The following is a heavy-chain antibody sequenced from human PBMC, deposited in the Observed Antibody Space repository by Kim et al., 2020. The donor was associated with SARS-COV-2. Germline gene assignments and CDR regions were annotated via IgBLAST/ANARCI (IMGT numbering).Heavy chain of an antibody. CDR1: GYTFSGYA. D-gene: IGHD4-4*01. Sequence: ASVKVSCKASGYTFSGYALSWLRQAPGQGLEWLGWIDTNTGNPVNAKGFAGRFVFSLDTSVNTAYLQISSLEAADTAIYYCARDQDHSLYFDFWGKGTLVTVSS. V-gene: IGHV7-4-1*01. CDR3: ARDQDHSLYFDF. J-gene: IGHJ4*02. CDR2: IDTNTGNP.